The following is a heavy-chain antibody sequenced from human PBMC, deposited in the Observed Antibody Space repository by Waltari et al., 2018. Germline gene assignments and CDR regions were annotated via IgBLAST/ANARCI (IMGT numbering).Heavy chain of an antibody. Sequence: EVQLVQSGAEVRKPGESLKISCKVSGYSFTSYWIGRMRHMPGKCLEWMGIIYPGDADTRYSTSFQGQVTISADKSISTAYLQWSSLKASDTAMYDCARQAGYCSGGSCYAMPKIKFDYWGQGTLVTVSS. V-gene: IGHV5-51*01. CDR2: IYPGDADT. J-gene: IGHJ4*02. CDR3: ARQAGYCSGGSCYAMPKIKFDY. D-gene: IGHD2-15*01. CDR1: GYSFTSYW.